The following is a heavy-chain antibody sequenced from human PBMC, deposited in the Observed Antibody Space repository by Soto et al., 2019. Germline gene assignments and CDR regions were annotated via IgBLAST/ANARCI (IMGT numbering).Heavy chain of an antibody. CDR3: AKIGSNYLYSFDS. D-gene: IGHD4-4*01. J-gene: IGHJ4*02. CDR1: GFTFEDFA. V-gene: IGHV3-9*01. Sequence: GGSLRLSCTASGFTFEDFAMNWVRQAPGKGPEWASRISWNGGRIDYADSVKGRFTISRDNAKNALYLQMNSLRPEDTALYYCAKIGSNYLYSFDSWGQGTLVTVSS. CDR2: ISWNGGRI.